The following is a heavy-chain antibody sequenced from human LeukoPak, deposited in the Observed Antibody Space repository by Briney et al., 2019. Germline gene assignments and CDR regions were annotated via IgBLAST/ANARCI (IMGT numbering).Heavy chain of an antibody. CDR1: GFTFSDYY. V-gene: IGHV3-11*04. D-gene: IGHD3-3*01. CDR2: ISSSRSTI. J-gene: IGHJ6*03. Sequence: GGSLRLSCAASGFTFSDYYMSWIRQAPGKVLEWVSYISSSRSTIYYADSVKGRFTISRDNAKHSLYLQMNSLRAEDTAVYYCARGRATYYDFWSGYYPYYYYMDAWGKGTTVTVSS. CDR3: ARGRATYYDFWSGYYPYYYYMDA.